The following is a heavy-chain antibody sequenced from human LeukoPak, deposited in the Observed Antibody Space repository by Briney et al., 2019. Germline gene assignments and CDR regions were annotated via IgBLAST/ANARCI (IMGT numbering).Heavy chain of an antibody. Sequence: GGSLRLSCAASGFNFNDYSMNWVRQVPGKGLEDISYITSDSRTTYYADSVKGRFTISRDNAKSSLYLQMNSLRAEDTAVYYCASRGKTWDRPAIWSAPGGQGPLATVS. D-gene: IGHD6-6*01. CDR2: ITSDSRTT. V-gene: IGHV3-48*04. CDR3: ASRGKTWDRPAIWSAP. J-gene: IGHJ5*02. CDR1: GFNFNDYS.